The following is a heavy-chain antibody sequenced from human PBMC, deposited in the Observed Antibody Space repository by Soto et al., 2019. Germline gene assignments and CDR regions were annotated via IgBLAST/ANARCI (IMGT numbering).Heavy chain of an antibody. CDR3: AREWEQWLVRHYYGMDV. CDR2: ISAYNGNT. D-gene: IGHD6-19*01. Sequence: QVQLVQSGAEVKKPGASVKVSCKASGYTFTSYGISWVRQAPGQGLEWMGWISAYNGNTNYAQKLQGRVTMTTDTSTSTAYMELRSLRSDDTAVYYCAREWEQWLVRHYYGMDVWGQGTTVTVPS. V-gene: IGHV1-18*01. CDR1: GYTFTSYG. J-gene: IGHJ6*02.